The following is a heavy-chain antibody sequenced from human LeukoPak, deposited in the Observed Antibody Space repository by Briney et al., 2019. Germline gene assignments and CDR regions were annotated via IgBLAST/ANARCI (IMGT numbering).Heavy chain of an antibody. CDR3: ASQKVTEDHIVVVPAAINY. J-gene: IGHJ4*02. CDR2: IYYSGST. Sequence: PSETLSLTCTVSGGSISSSSYYWGWIRQPPGKGLEWIGSIYYSGSTYYNPSLKSRVTISVDTSKNQFSLKLSSVTAADTAVYYCASQKVTEDHIVVVPAAINYWGQGTLVTVSS. CDR1: GGSISSSSYY. D-gene: IGHD2-2*02. V-gene: IGHV4-39*01.